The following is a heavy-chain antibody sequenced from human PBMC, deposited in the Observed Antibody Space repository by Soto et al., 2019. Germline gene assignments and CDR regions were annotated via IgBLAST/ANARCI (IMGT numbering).Heavy chain of an antibody. Sequence: SETLSLTCAVSGGSISSGGYSWSWIRQPPGKGLEWIGYIYHSGSTYYNPSLKSRVTISVDRSKNQFSLKMSSVTAADTAVYYCARAAMVRGVITYFDYWGQGTLVTVSS. D-gene: IGHD3-10*01. J-gene: IGHJ4*02. CDR2: IYHSGST. CDR1: GGSISSGGYS. V-gene: IGHV4-30-2*01. CDR3: ARAAMVRGVITYFDY.